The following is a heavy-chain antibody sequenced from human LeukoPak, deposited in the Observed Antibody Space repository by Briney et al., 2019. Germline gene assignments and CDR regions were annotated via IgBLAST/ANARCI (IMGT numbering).Heavy chain of an antibody. CDR2: IYYSGST. J-gene: IGHJ4*02. V-gene: IGHV4-39*01. Sequence: SETLSLTCSVSGGSISGSSYYWGWIRQPPGKGLEWIGSIYYSGSTYYSASLKSRITISMDTSKNQFPLNLSSVTAADTAVYYCARGSYDVLTGYSTLGEYWGQGTLVPVSS. CDR3: ARGSYDVLTGYSTLGEY. CDR1: GGSISGSSYY. D-gene: IGHD3-9*01.